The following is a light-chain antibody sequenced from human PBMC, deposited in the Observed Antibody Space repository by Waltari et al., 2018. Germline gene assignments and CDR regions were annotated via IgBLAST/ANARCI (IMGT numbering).Light chain of an antibody. V-gene: IGLV2-14*01. CDR3: SSYSSISFLV. CDR1: SSDVGNYNY. Sequence: QSALTQPASVSGSPGQSITISCTGTSSDVGNYNYVSWYQQPPGTAPKLMIHEVNHLPSGVSNRFSGSKSGDTASLTISGLQGEDEADYYCSSYSSISFLVFGSGTTVTVL. J-gene: IGLJ1*01. CDR2: EVN.